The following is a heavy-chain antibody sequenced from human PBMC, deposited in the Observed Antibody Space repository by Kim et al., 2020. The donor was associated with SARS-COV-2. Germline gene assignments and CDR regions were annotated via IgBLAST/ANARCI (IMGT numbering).Heavy chain of an antibody. D-gene: IGHD2-2*01. CDR2: IIPILGIA. CDR3: ASIDCSSTSCYNYYYYYMDV. Sequence: SVKVSCKASGGTFSSYAISWVRQAPGQGLEWMGRIIPILGIANYAQKFQGRVTITADKSTSTAYMELSSLRSEDTAVYYCASIDCSSTSCYNYYYYYMDVWGKGTTVTVSS. J-gene: IGHJ6*03. CDR1: GGTFSSYA. V-gene: IGHV1-69*04.